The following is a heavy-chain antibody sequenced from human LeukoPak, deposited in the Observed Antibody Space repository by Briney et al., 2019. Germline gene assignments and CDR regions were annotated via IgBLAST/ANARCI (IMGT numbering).Heavy chain of an antibody. J-gene: IGHJ4*02. D-gene: IGHD4-17*01. CDR2: IIPIFGTA. CDR1: GYTFTSYG. CDR3: ARSHDYGDYDALFDY. V-gene: IGHV1-69*13. Sequence: GASVKVSCKASGYTFTSYGISWVRQAPGQGLEWMGGIIPIFGTANYAQKFQGRVTITADESTSTAYMELSSLRSEDTAVYYCARSHDYGDYDALFDYWGQGTLVTVSS.